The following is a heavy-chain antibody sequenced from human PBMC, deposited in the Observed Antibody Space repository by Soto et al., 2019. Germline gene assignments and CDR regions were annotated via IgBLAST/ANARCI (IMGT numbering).Heavy chain of an antibody. CDR2: IKSKNSGGTT. V-gene: IGHV3-15*07. CDR3: ARARTTYYYDSSGYYPLTAPGYFDY. D-gene: IGHD3-22*01. J-gene: IGHJ4*02. CDR1: GFTFSNAW. Sequence: GGSLRLSCAASGFTFSNAWMNWVRQAPGKGLEWVGRIKSKNSGGTTDYAASVKGRFTISRDNSKNTLYLQMNSLRAEDTAVYYCARARTTYYYDSSGYYPLTAPGYFDYWGQGTLVTVSS.